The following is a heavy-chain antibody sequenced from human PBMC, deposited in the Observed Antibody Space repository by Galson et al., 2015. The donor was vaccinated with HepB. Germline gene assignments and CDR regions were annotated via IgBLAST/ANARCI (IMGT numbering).Heavy chain of an antibody. V-gene: IGHV3-64D*09. CDR3: VKPAYDFWSGYPPDGMDV. D-gene: IGHD3-3*01. CDR2: IFYNGGST. J-gene: IGHJ6*02. CDR1: GFSISYYA. Sequence: SLRLSCAASGFSISYYAMHWVRQAPGKGLEYVSAIFYNGGSTYYADSVKVRFTISRDNSKNTVYLQMSSLRAEDTAVYYCVKPAYDFWSGYPPDGMDVWGQGTTVTVSS.